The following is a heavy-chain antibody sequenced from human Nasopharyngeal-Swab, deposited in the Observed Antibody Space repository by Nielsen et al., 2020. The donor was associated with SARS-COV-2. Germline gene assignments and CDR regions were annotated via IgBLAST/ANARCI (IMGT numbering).Heavy chain of an antibody. V-gene: IGHV3-33*01. CDR3: ARDGGYCSGGSCYPMIDY. D-gene: IGHD2-15*01. Sequence: VRQAPGKGLEWVAVIWCDGSNKYYADSVKGRFTISRDNSKNTLYLQMNSLRAEDTAVYYCARDGGYCSGGSCYPMIDYWGQGTLVTVS. J-gene: IGHJ4*02. CDR2: IWCDGSNK.